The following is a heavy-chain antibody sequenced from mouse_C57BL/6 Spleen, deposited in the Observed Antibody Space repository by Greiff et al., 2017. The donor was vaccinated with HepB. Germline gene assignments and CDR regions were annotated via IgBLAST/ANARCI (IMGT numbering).Heavy chain of an antibody. CDR3: ASNGDVWNAMDY. CDR2: IYPGSGST. J-gene: IGHJ4*01. D-gene: IGHD4-1*01. CDR1: GYTFTSYW. Sequence: QVQLQQSGAELVKPGASVKMSCKASGYTFTSYWITWVKQRPGQGLEWIGDIYPGSGSTNYNEKFKSKATLTVDTSSSTAYMQLSSLTSEDSAVYYCASNGDVWNAMDYWGQGTSVTVSS. V-gene: IGHV1-55*01.